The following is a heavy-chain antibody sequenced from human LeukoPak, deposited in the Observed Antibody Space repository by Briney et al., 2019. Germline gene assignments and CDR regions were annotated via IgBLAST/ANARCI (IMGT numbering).Heavy chain of an antibody. CDR2: INPSSGGT. CDR1: GYTFTGYY. V-gene: IGHV1-2*02. D-gene: IGHD6-19*01. CDR3: ARGKSVAGTRYYYMDV. J-gene: IGHJ6*03. Sequence: ASVKVSCKASGYTFTGYYMHWVRQAPGQGLEWMGWINPSSGGTNYAQKFQGRVTMTRDTSISTAYMELSRLRSDDTAVYYCARGKSVAGTRYYYMDVWGKGTTVTISS.